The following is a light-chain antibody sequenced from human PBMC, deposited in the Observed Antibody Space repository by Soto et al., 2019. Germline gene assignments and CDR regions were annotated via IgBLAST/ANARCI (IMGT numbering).Light chain of an antibody. J-gene: IGKJ1*01. V-gene: IGKV3-15*01. Sequence: IVMTQYPSSLSVSPGERATLSYRASQSVSSNLAWYQQKPGQAPRLLIYGASTRATGIPARFSGSGSGTEFTLTISSLQSEDFAVYYCQQYNNWPRTFGQGTKVDIK. CDR1: QSVSSN. CDR3: QQYNNWPRT. CDR2: GAS.